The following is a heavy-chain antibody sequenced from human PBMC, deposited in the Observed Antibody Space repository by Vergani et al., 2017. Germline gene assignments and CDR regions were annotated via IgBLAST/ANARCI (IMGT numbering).Heavy chain of an antibody. CDR1: GFIFNSYA. D-gene: IGHD2-2*01. J-gene: IGHJ3*01. V-gene: IGHV3-23*01. Sequence: QLLESGGGLIQPGGSLRLSCAASGFIFNSYAMIWVRQAPRKGMEWVSGINNNGGSTYYADSVKGRFTISRDNSKNTLYLQMTDLRAEDTAAYYCSKVCGSTSCTYGEGPFDVWGHGTMVTVSS. CDR3: SKVCGSTSCTYGEGPFDV. CDR2: INNNGGST.